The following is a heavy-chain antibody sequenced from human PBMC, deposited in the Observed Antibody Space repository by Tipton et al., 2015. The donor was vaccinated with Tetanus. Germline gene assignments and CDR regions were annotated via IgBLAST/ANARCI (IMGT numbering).Heavy chain of an antibody. J-gene: IGHJ3*01. V-gene: IGHV4-39*01. CDR3: ARPSTTVTPRAFDV. CDR2: IYYSGSS. Sequence: GLVKPSETLSLTCNVSGASMSSSSYYWDWIRQPPGKGLEWIGSIYYSGSSYYNPSLESQVTISLDTSKNRFSLKLTSVTAADAAVYYCARPSTTVTPRAFDVWGQGTMVTVSS. CDR1: GASMSSSSYY. D-gene: IGHD4-17*01.